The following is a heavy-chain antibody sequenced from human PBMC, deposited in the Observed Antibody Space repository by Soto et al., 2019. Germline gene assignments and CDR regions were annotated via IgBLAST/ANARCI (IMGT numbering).Heavy chain of an antibody. CDR2: IYYSGSA. J-gene: IGHJ4*02. CDR1: GGSINSGYC. V-gene: IGHV4-31*03. D-gene: IGHD3-22*01. CDR3: ASLFNYYDSSGYAEYYFDH. Sequence: PSETLSLTCTVSGGSINSGYCWSWIRQHPGKGLEWIGYIYYSGSANYNPSLKGRVTMSVDTSTNKFSLKLSAVTAADTAVYYCASLFNYYDSSGYAEYYFDHWGQGTLVTVSS.